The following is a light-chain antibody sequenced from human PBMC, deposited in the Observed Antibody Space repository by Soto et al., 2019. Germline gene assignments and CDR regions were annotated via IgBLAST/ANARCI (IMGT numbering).Light chain of an antibody. Sequence: DIQTTQSPSSLSASVGDRVTITCQASQNINNYLNWYQQKPGRAPKLLIYDASNLEAGVPSRFRGSGSGTDFTLTISSLQPEDIATYYCQQYDNLFTFGQGTKVDIK. CDR3: QQYDNLFT. CDR2: DAS. J-gene: IGKJ2*01. CDR1: QNINNY. V-gene: IGKV1-33*01.